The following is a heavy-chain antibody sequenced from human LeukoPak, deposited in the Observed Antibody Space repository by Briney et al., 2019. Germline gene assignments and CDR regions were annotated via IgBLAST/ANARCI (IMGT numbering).Heavy chain of an antibody. D-gene: IGHD2-21*02. CDR1: GFTFSSYG. CDR2: ISYDGSNK. J-gene: IGHJ4*02. CDR3: AKHLFVTGPFDY. V-gene: IGHV3-30*18. Sequence: GRSLRLSCAASGFTFSSYGMHWVRQAPGKGLEWVAVISYDGSNKYYADSVKGRFTISRDNSKNTLYLQMNSLRAEDTAVYYCAKHLFVTGPFDYWGQGTLVTVSS.